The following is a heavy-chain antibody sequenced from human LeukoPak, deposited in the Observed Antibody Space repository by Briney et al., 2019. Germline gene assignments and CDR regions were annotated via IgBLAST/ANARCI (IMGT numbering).Heavy chain of an antibody. V-gene: IGHV1-18*01. CDR3: ARGGSGWYPHSWFDP. D-gene: IGHD6-19*01. CDR2: ISAYNGNT. J-gene: IGHJ5*02. Sequence: GASVKVSCKASGYTFTSYGISWVRPAPGQGLEWMGWISAYNGNTNYAQKLQGRVTMTTDTSTSTAYMELRSLRSDDTAVYYCARGGSGWYPHSWFDPWGQGTLVTVSS. CDR1: GYTFTSYG.